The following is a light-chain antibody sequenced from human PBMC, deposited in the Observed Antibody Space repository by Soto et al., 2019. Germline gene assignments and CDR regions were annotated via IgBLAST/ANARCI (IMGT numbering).Light chain of an antibody. CDR1: QSVGSD. CDR2: GAS. J-gene: IGKJ2*01. CDR3: QQYNNWPHT. V-gene: IGKV3-15*01. Sequence: EIVMTQSPATLSVSPGERVTLSCRASQSVGSDLAWYLQKPGQAPSLLVYGASTRATGMPARFSGSGSGTEFTLTISSLQSEDCAFYYGQQYNNWPHTFGQGTKLEIK.